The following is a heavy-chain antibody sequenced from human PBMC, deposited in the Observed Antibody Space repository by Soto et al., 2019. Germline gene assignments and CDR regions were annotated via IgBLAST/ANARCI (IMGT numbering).Heavy chain of an antibody. V-gene: IGHV3-21*01. CDR3: ARDRALYSSSSEYYFDY. D-gene: IGHD6-6*01. CDR1: GFTFSSYS. Sequence: GGSLRLSCAASGFTFSSYSMNWVRQAPGKGLEWVSSISSSSSYIYYADSVKGRFTISRDNAKNSLYLQMNSLRAEDTAVYYCARDRALYSSSSEYYFDYWGQGTLVTVSS. CDR2: ISSSSSYI. J-gene: IGHJ4*02.